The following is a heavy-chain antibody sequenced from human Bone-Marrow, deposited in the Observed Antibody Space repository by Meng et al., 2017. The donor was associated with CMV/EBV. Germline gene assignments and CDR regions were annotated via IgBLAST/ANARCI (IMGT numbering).Heavy chain of an antibody. Sequence: GESLKISCAASGFTFSSYWMSWVRQAPGKGLEWVANIKQDGSEKYYVDSVKGRFTISRDNAKNSLYLQMNSLRAEDTAVYYCARDMSSGWYYYYYYGMDVWGQGTTVTV. CDR1: GFTFSSYW. J-gene: IGHJ6*02. D-gene: IGHD6-19*01. V-gene: IGHV3-7*01. CDR2: IKQDGSEK. CDR3: ARDMSSGWYYYYYYGMDV.